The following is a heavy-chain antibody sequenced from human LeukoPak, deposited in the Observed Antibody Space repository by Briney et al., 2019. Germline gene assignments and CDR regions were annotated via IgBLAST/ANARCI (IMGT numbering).Heavy chain of an antibody. CDR2: IYYSGST. V-gene: IGHV4-59*01. D-gene: IGHD5-18*01. CDR1: GGSISSYY. Sequence: SETLSRTCTVSGGSISSYYWSWIRQPPGKGLEWIGHIYYSGSTNYNPSLKSRVTISIDTSKNQFSLRLSSVTAADTAVYYCARGAAGYSYGWGQGTLVTVSS. CDR3: ARGAAGYSYG. J-gene: IGHJ4*02.